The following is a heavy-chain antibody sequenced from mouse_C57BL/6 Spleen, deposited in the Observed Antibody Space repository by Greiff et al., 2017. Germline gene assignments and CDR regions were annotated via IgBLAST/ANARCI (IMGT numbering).Heavy chain of an antibody. D-gene: IGHD3-3*01. V-gene: IGHV3-1*01. Sequence: DVKLQESGPGMVKPSQSLSLTCTVTGYSITSGYDWHWIRHFPGNKLEWMGYISYSGSTNYNPSLKSRISITHDTSKNHFFLKLNSVTTEDTATYDCAREGTSWYFDVWGTGTTVTVSS. CDR3: AREGTSWYFDV. CDR2: ISYSGST. J-gene: IGHJ1*03. CDR1: GYSITSGYD.